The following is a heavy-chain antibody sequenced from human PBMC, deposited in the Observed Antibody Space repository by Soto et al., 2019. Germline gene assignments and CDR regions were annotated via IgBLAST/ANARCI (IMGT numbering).Heavy chain of an antibody. Sequence: HLQLQESGPGLVKPSETLSLTCTVSVGSVSSSSDYWGWIRQPPGKGLEWIGSIYYSGRTYYDPSLKSRVTMTVDTSKNQFSLNLTSVTAADTAVYYCARQPPTWSHNWLDPWGQGTLVIVSS. D-gene: IGHD3-3*01. CDR2: IYYSGRT. CDR3: ARQPPTWSHNWLDP. CDR1: VGSVSSSSDY. J-gene: IGHJ5*02. V-gene: IGHV4-39*01.